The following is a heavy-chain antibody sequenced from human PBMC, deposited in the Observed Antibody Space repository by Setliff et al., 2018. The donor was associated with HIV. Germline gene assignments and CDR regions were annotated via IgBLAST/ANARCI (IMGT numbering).Heavy chain of an antibody. J-gene: IGHJ3*01. CDR1: GFTFSSYA. D-gene: IGHD6-13*01. CDR3: AKDGRSSSWFNGAGPFDV. CDR2: IYGSGSST. V-gene: IGHV3-23*01. Sequence: LRLSCAASGFTFSSYAMSWVRQAPGKGLEWVSTIYGSGSSTYYADSVKGRFTISRDNSKNTLYLQMNSLRAEDTAVYFCAKDGRSSSWFNGAGPFDVWGQGTMVTVSS.